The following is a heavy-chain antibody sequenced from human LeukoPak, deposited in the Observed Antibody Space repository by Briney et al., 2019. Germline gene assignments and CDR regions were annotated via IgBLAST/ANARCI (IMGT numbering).Heavy chain of an antibody. CDR1: GASVSAYY. CDR2: IHDSGSA. J-gene: IGHJ5*01. D-gene: IGHD6-19*01. CDR3: AREGTGYSSGWVDF. V-gene: IGHV4-59*02. Sequence: SETLSLTCTVSGASVSAYYWTWIRQPPGKRLEWLGYIHDSGSANYNPSLNSRLTMSLDASKNQFSLKLSSVSAADTAVYYCAREGTGYSSGWVDFWGQGTLVTVSS.